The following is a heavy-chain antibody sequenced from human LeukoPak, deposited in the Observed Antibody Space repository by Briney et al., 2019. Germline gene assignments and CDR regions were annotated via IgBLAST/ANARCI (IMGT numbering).Heavy chain of an antibody. D-gene: IGHD4-17*01. CDR3: ARDPDYGDGTDY. CDR1: GYSFASYY. CDR2: INPNSGGT. V-gene: IGHV1-2*02. Sequence: ASVKVSCKASGYSFASYYMHWVRQAPGQGLEWMGWINPNSGGTNYAQKFQGRVTMTRDTSISTAYMELSRLRSDDTAVYYCARDPDYGDGTDYWGQGTLVTVSS. J-gene: IGHJ4*02.